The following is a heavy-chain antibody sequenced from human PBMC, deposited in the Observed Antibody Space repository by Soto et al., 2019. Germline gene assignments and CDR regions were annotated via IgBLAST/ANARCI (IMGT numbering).Heavy chain of an antibody. Sequence: PSETLSLTCTVSGGSISSSSYYWGWIRQPPGKGLEWIGRIYYSGNTYYNPSLKSRVTISVDKSKNQFSLKLSSVTAADTAVYYGASQGLPYFDWSPTPLYYMDVWGKGTTVTVSS. J-gene: IGHJ6*03. D-gene: IGHD3-9*01. V-gene: IGHV4-39*07. CDR1: GGSISSSSYY. CDR3: ASQGLPYFDWSPTPLYYMDV. CDR2: IYYSGNT.